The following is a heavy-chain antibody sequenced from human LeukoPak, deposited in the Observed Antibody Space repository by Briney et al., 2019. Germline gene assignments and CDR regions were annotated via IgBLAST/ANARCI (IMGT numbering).Heavy chain of an antibody. CDR1: GFTFSDYS. J-gene: IGHJ1*01. CDR3: ARGSRNSSTYQYFQH. CDR2: ISSGSTYI. V-gene: IGHV3-21*01. D-gene: IGHD6-13*01. Sequence: GGSLRLSCAASGFTFSDYSMNWVRQAPGRGLEWVSSISSGSTYIFYADSLKGRFTVSRDNAKNSLSLQMNSLRVEDTAVYHCARGSRNSSTYQYFQHWGQGTLVTVSS.